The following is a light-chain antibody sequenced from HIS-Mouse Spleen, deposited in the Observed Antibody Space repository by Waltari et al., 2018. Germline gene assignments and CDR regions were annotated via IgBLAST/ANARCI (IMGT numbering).Light chain of an antibody. Sequence: SYELTQPPSVPVSPEHTARITCPGDPLPNQYAHLYQHKPGQAPVLVIYKDSERPSGIPERFSGSSSGTTVTLTISGVQAEDEADYYCQSADSSGTYVVFGGGTKLTVL. CDR1: PLPNQY. CDR2: KDS. V-gene: IGLV3-25*03. CDR3: QSADSSGTYVV. J-gene: IGLJ2*01.